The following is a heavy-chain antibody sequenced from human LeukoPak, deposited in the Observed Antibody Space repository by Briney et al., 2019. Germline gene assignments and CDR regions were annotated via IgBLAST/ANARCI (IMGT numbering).Heavy chain of an antibody. V-gene: IGHV3-23*01. CDR1: GFTFSTYA. CDR3: TRGVWPGETGWHLFDY. D-gene: IGHD6-19*01. Sequence: QPGGSLRLSCAVSGFTFSTYAMSWVRQAPGKGLEWVSAISASGSRTSYSDSVKGRFTISRDSSKNTVSPQMSSLRAEDSALYYCTRGVWPGETGWHLFDYGGQGTLVTVSS. CDR2: ISASGSRT. J-gene: IGHJ4*02.